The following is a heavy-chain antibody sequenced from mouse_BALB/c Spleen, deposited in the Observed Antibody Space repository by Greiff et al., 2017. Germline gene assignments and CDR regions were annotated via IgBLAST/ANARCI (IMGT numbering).Heavy chain of an antibody. V-gene: IGHV2-9*02. J-gene: IGHJ3*01. D-gene: IGHD2-4*01. CDR2: IWAGGST. Sequence: QVQLQQSGPGLVAPSQSLSITCTVSGFSLTSYGVHWVRQPPGKGLEWLGVIWAGGSTNYNSALMSRLSISKDNSKSQVFLKMNSLQTDDTAMYYCARRLSTMITTFAYWGQGTLVTVSA. CDR3: ARRLSTMITTFAY. CDR1: GFSLTSYG.